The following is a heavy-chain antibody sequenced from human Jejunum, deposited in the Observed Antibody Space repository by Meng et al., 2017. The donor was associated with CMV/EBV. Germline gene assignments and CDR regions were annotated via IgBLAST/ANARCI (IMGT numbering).Heavy chain of an antibody. D-gene: IGHD2-15*01. V-gene: IGHV3-30-3*01. CDR1: GFVFSNYA. Sequence: SGFVFSNYAMHWVRQAPGKGLEWVAIISYDGTIHYYADSVRGRFTISRDNSMHTLYLQMNSLRGDDTAIYYCARDQDTSGQRTYDFDYWGQGTLVTVSS. CDR3: ARDQDTSGQRTYDFDY. CDR2: ISYDGTIH. J-gene: IGHJ4*02.